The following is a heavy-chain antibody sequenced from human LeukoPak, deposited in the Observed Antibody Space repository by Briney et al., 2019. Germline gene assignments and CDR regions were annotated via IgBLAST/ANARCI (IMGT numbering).Heavy chain of an antibody. CDR3: ARVSYNGFDP. J-gene: IGHJ5*02. D-gene: IGHD5-18*01. Sequence: SQTLSLTCTVSGGSLSSVSHYWSWIRQPAGKGLGWIGRIHTSGTTNYTPSLKSRVTIAVDTSKNQFSLKLSSVTVADTAVYYCARVSYNGFDPWGQGALVTVSP. CDR1: GGSLSSVSHY. CDR2: IHTSGTT. V-gene: IGHV4-61*02.